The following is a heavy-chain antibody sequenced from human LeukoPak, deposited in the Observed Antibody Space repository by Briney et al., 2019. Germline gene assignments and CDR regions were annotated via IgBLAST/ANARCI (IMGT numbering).Heavy chain of an antibody. CDR3: ARGSLSLSEYFQH. CDR1: GYTFTSYG. CDR2: ISAYNGNT. J-gene: IGHJ1*01. Sequence: ASVKVSCKASGYTFTSYGISWVRQAPGQGLEWMGWISAYNGNTNYAQKFQGRVTMTRDTSTSTVYMELSSLRSEDTAVYYCARGSLSLSEYFQHWGQGTLVTVSS. D-gene: IGHD2-15*01. V-gene: IGHV1-18*01.